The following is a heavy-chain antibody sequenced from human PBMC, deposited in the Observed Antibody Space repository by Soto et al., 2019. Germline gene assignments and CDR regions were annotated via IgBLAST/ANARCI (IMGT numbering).Heavy chain of an antibody. CDR2: INHSGST. J-gene: IGHJ4*02. CDR1: GGSFSGYY. V-gene: IGHV4-34*01. CDR3: ARGRDEDIVVVVAAIPSAALDY. D-gene: IGHD2-15*01. Sequence: PSETLSLTCAVYGGSFSGYYWSWICQPPGKGLEWIGEINHSGSTNYNPSFKSRVTISVDTSKNQFSLKLSSVTAADTAVYYCARGRDEDIVVVVAAIPSAALDYWGQGTLVTVSS.